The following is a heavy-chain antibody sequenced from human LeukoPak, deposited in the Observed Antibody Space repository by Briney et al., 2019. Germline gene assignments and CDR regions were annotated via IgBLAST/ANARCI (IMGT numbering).Heavy chain of an antibody. CDR3: VSFYETY. D-gene: IGHD2/OR15-2a*01. J-gene: IGHJ4*02. Sequence: GGSLRLSCAASGNYWMHWVRQAPGQGLVWVSHINSDGSWTSYADSVKGRFTISKDNAKNTVYLQMNSLRAEDTAVYYCVSFYETYWGRGTLVTVSS. CDR2: INSDGSWT. CDR1: GNYW. V-gene: IGHV3-74*01.